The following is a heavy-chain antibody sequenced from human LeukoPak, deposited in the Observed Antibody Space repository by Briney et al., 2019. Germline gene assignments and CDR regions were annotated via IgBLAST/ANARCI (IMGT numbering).Heavy chain of an antibody. CDR1: GYTFTSYY. CDR3: ARSSHGVVVTAIFDY. V-gene: IGHV1-46*01. CDR2: INPSGGST. J-gene: IGHJ4*02. D-gene: IGHD2-21*02. Sequence: GASVKVSCKASGYTFTSYYMHWVRQAPGQGLEWMGIINPSGGSTSYAQKFQGRVTMTRDTSISTAYMELSRLRSDDTAVYYCARSSHGVVVTAIFDYWGQGTLVTVSS.